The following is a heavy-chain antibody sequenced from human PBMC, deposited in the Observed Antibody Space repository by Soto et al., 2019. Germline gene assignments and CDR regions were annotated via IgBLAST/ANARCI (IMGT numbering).Heavy chain of an antibody. CDR2: IWYDGSNK. D-gene: IGHD3-16*01. J-gene: IGHJ3*02. Sequence: GGSLRLSCAASGFTFSSYGMHWVRQAPGKGLEWVAVIWYDGSNKYYADSVKGRFTISRDNSKNTLYLQMNSLRAEDTAVYYCARDTEVYYDYIWGTLNAFDIWGQGTMVTVSS. V-gene: IGHV3-33*01. CDR1: GFTFSSYG. CDR3: ARDTEVYYDYIWGTLNAFDI.